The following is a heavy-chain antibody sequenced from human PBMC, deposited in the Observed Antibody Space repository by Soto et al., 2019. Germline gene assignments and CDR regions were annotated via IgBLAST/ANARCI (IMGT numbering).Heavy chain of an antibody. CDR2: ISGSGGST. D-gene: IGHD6-6*01. V-gene: IGHV3-23*01. Sequence: GGALSLSCAASGFTFSSYAMSWVRPAPGKGLEWVSAISGSGGSTYYADSVKGRFTISRDNSKNTPYLQMNSLRAEDTAVYYCAKDVLSSSIAARPTEYYFDYWGQGTLVTVSS. CDR3: AKDVLSSSIAARPTEYYFDY. CDR1: GFTFSSYA. J-gene: IGHJ4*02.